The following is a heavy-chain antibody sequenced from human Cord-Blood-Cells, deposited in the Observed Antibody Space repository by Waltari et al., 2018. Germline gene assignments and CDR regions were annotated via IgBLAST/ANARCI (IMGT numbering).Heavy chain of an antibody. Sequence: QVQLVQSGAEVKKPGSSVKVSCKVSGYTLTELSMHWLRQAPGKGLEWMGGFDPEDGETIYAQKFQGRVTMTEDTSTDTAYMELSSLRSEDTAVYYCATSLDAPYGFDYWGQGTLVTVSS. CDR3: ATSLDAPYGFDY. CDR1: GYTLTELS. CDR2: FDPEDGET. J-gene: IGHJ4*02. V-gene: IGHV1-24*01. D-gene: IGHD3-10*01.